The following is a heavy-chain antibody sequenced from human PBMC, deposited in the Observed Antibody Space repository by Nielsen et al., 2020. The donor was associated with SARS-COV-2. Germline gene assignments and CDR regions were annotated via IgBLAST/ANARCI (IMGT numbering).Heavy chain of an antibody. J-gene: IGHJ4*02. D-gene: IGHD3-10*01. CDR3: AKDIGEYYGSGSIY. CDR2: ISWNSGSI. Sequence: GGSLRLFCAASGFTFDDYAMHWVRQAPGKGLEWVSGISWNSGSIGYADSVKGRFTISRDNAKNSLYLQMNRLRAEDTALYYCAKDIGEYYGSGSIYWGQGTLVTVSS. CDR1: GFTFDDYA. V-gene: IGHV3-9*01.